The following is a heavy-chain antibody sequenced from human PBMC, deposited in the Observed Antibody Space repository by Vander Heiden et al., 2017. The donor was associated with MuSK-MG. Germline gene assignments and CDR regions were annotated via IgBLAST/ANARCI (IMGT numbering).Heavy chain of an antibody. V-gene: IGHV3-23*01. CDR2: ISGDGGRT. CDR1: GFTFNNYA. D-gene: IGHD1-26*01. Sequence: EMQLLESGGDLAQPGGSLRLSCVASGFTFNNYAMSWVRQAPGKGLQWVSDISGDGGRTDYADSVKGRFTISRDNSKNTLFLQMNNLRAEDTAVYYCSKDWGSEMGVHHYWGQGTLVTVSS. J-gene: IGHJ4*02. CDR3: SKDWGSEMGVHHY.